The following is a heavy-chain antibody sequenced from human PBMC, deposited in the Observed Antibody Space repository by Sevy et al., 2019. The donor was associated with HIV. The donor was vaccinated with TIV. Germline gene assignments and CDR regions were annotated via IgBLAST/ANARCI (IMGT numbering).Heavy chain of an antibody. CDR3: TTQVAAREHLDY. CDR2: IKSKTDGGTT. V-gene: IGHV3-15*01. CDR1: GFVFSDAW. D-gene: IGHD6-25*01. J-gene: IGHJ4*02. Sequence: GGSLRLSCAASGFVFSDAWMSWVRQTPGKGLEWLGRIKSKTDGGTTDYAAPVKGRFTISRDDSKNTLYLQINSLKTEDTAVYYCTTQVAAREHLDYWGQGTLVTVSS.